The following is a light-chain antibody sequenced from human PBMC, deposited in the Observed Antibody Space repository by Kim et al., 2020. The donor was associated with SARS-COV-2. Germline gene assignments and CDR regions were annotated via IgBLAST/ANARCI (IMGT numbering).Light chain of an antibody. J-gene: IGLJ3*02. CDR3: LLCYSGPRPV. CDR2: VTN. CDR1: TGTVNSDHY. V-gene: IGLV7-46*01. Sequence: GGSVTLTRDSSTGTVNSDHYPYWFRQEPGAAPWALIYVTNNEHAWTPARSSGSLLGGKAALTLSGAQREDEAEYYCLLCYSGPRPVFGGGTQLTVL.